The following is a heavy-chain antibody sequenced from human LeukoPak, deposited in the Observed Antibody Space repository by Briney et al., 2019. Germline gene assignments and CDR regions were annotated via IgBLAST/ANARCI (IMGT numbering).Heavy chain of an antibody. CDR3: ARGASGYSYG. CDR1: GFTFSSHW. V-gene: IGHV3-7*03. J-gene: IGHJ4*02. D-gene: IGHD5-18*01. CDR2: ISQDGSGK. Sequence: GGSLGLSCAASGFTFSSHWMSWVRQAPGKGLEWVINISQDGSGKNYADSVEGRFTISRDNAKNSLYLQMNSLRAEDTAVYYCARGASGYSYGWGQGTLVTVSS.